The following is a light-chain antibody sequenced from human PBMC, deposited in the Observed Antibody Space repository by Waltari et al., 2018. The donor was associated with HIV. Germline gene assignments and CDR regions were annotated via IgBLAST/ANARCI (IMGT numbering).Light chain of an antibody. CDR2: ENN. V-gene: IGLV1-51*01. CDR1: HSNIGNNF. CDR3: ATWDNSLRAM. Sequence: QSVLTQPPSVSAAPGQQVTISCSGSHSNIGNNFVSWYQHLPGTATKLLIYENNRRPSRIPDRFSASKTGTSATLGITGLQTGDEAIYYCATWDNSLRAMFGGGTKLTVL. J-gene: IGLJ3*02.